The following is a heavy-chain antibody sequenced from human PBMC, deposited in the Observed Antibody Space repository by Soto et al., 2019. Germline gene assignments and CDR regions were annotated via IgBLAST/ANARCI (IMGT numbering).Heavy chain of an antibody. CDR3: ASVLRYFDWITPNKTVDY. J-gene: IGHJ4*02. V-gene: IGHV3-23*01. D-gene: IGHD3-9*01. Sequence: PGGSLRLSCAASGFTFSSYAMSWVRQAPGKGLEWVSAISGSGGGTYYADSVKGRFTISRDNSKNTLYLQMNSLRAEDTAVYYCASVLRYFDWITPNKTVDYWGQGTLVTVSS. CDR2: ISGSGGGT. CDR1: GFTFSSYA.